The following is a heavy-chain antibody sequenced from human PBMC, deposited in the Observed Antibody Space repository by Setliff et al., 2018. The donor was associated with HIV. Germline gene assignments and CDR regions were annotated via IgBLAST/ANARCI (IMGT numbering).Heavy chain of an antibody. J-gene: IGHJ4*02. CDR1: GFIFDDFA. V-gene: IGHV3-43D*03. D-gene: IGHD3-10*01. Sequence: GGSLRLSCAASGFIFDDFAMHWVRQVPGKGLEWVSLISWNGGSTYYAESVSGRFTISRDNRHNSLFLQMDSLRPEDTALYYCARGPTGSGDAYHDFWGQGILVTVSS. CDR2: ISWNGGST. CDR3: ARGPTGSGDAYHDF.